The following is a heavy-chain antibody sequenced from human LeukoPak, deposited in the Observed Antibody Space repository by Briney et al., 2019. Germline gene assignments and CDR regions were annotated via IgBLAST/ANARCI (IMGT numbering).Heavy chain of an antibody. CDR2: IYYSGST. CDR1: GGSIISSSYY. Sequence: SETLSLTCTVSGGSIISSSYYWGWIRQPPGKGLEWIGSIYYSGSTYYNPSLKSRVTISVDTSKNQFSLKLSSVTAADTAVYYFARLMGHSSSTSCPNWSVPWRQGTLVTVSS. CDR3: ARLMGHSSSTSCPNWSVP. V-gene: IGHV4-39*01. J-gene: IGHJ5*02. D-gene: IGHD2-2*01.